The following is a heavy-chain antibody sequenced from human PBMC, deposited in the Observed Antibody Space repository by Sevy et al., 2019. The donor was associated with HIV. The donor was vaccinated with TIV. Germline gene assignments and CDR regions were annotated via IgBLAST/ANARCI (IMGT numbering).Heavy chain of an antibody. Sequence: ASVKVSCKASGYIFTDYYIHWVRQAPGQGLEWMVWINSDSGVTNYAQRFQGEVTVTRDTSLSTAYLELSRLKSNDTAIYYCARLTTQPTSDLYGMDVWGQGTRVTVSS. CDR2: INSDSGVT. CDR1: GYIFTDYY. J-gene: IGHJ6*02. V-gene: IGHV1-2*02. CDR3: ARLTTQPTSDLYGMDV. D-gene: IGHD4-4*01.